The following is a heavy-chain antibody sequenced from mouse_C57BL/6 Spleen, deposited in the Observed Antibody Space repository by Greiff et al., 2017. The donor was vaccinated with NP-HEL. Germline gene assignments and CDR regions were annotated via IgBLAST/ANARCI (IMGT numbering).Heavy chain of an antibody. J-gene: IGHJ2*01. Sequence: QVQLKQSGAELARPGASVKLSCKASGYTFTSYGISWVKQRTGQGLEWIGEIYPRSGNTYYNEKFKGKATLTADKSSSTAYMELRSLTSEDSAVYFCARRDYDYDNFDYWGQGTTLTVSS. D-gene: IGHD2-4*01. CDR1: GYTFTSYG. CDR2: IYPRSGNT. V-gene: IGHV1-81*01. CDR3: ARRDYDYDNFDY.